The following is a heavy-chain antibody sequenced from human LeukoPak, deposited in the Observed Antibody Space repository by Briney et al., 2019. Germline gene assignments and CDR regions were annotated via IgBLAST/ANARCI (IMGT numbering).Heavy chain of an antibody. CDR3: ARENYDFLTGSQDLDY. D-gene: IGHD3-9*01. CDR2: ISSSGSTI. CDR1: GFTFSDYY. J-gene: IGHJ4*02. Sequence: GGSLRLSCAASGFTFSDYYMSWIRQAPGKGLEWVSYISSSGSTIYYADSVKGRFTISRDNAKNSLYLQMNSLRAEDTAVYYCARENYDFLTGSQDLDYGGQEPLVTVS. V-gene: IGHV3-11*01.